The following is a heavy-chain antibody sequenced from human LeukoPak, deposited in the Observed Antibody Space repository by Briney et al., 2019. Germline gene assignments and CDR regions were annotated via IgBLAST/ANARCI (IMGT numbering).Heavy chain of an antibody. D-gene: IGHD5-24*01. CDR3: ARDDGYNYVSWFDP. CDR2: IIPIFGTA. CDR1: GGTFSSYA. Sequence: SVKVSCKASGGTFSSYAISWVRQAPGQGLEWMGGIIPIFGTANYAQKFQGRVTITTDESTSTAYMELSSLRSGDTAVYYCARDDGYNYVSWFDPWGQGTLVTVSS. J-gene: IGHJ5*02. V-gene: IGHV1-69*05.